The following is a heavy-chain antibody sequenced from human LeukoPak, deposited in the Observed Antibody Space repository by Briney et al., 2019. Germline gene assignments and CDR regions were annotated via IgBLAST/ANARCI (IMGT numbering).Heavy chain of an antibody. V-gene: IGHV3-23*01. D-gene: IGHD3-22*01. Sequence: PGGSLRLSCAASGFTFSSYEMNWVRQALGKGLEWVSAISGSGGSTYYADSVKGRFTISRDNSKNTLYLQMNSLRAEDTAVYYCAKSSSMIVVVSHDYWGQGTLVTVSS. J-gene: IGHJ4*02. CDR3: AKSSSMIVVVSHDY. CDR2: ISGSGGST. CDR1: GFTFSSYE.